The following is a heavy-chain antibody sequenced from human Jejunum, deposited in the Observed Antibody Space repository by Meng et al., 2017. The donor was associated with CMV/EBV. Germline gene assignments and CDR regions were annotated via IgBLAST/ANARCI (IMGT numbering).Heavy chain of an antibody. CDR3: ARDPMRSGSGSYHLEY. J-gene: IGHJ4*02. CDR1: FPVSTYS. CDR2: ISGGSSYI. Sequence: FPVSTYSMHGVRQAPGKGLEWVAYISGGSSYIYYADSVKGRFTISRDNAKNSLYLQMDSLRGEDTALYYCARDPMRSGSGSYHLEYWGQGTLVTVSS. V-gene: IGHV3-21*05. D-gene: IGHD3-10*01.